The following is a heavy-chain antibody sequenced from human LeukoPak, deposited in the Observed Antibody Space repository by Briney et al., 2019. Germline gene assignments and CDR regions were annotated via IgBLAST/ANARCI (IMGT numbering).Heavy chain of an antibody. CDR1: GYSFSSGYY. Sequence: PSETLSLTCAVSGYSFSSGYYWGWIRQPPGKGLEWIGSIYHSGSTYYNPSLKSRVTISVDTSKNQFSLKLSSVTAADTAVYYCARALGYCSSTSCSKYNWFDPWGKGTLVTVSS. J-gene: IGHJ5*02. D-gene: IGHD2-2*01. CDR3: ARALGYCSSTSCSKYNWFDP. CDR2: IYHSGST. V-gene: IGHV4-38-2*01.